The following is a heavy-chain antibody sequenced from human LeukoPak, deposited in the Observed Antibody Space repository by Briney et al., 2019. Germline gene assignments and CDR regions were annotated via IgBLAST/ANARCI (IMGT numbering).Heavy chain of an antibody. V-gene: IGHV1-69*06. Sequence: SVKVSCKASGGTFSGYAISWARQAPGQGLEWMGGIIPIFGTANYAQKFQGRVTITADKSTSTAYMELSSLRSEDTAVYYCASNLITMVRGAQRTYAFDIWGQGTMVTVSS. CDR3: ASNLITMVRGAQRTYAFDI. CDR1: GGTFSGYA. J-gene: IGHJ3*02. CDR2: IIPIFGTA. D-gene: IGHD3-10*01.